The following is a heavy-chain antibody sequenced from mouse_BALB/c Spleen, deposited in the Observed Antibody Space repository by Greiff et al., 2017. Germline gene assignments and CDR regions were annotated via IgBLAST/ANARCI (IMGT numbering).Heavy chain of an antibody. D-gene: IGHD1-1*01. CDR2: IWGDGST. CDR3: AREYYGSSYAWFAY. V-gene: IGHV2-6-7*01. Sequence: VQGVESGPGLVAPSQSLSITCTVSGFSLTGYGVNWVRQPPGKGLEWLGMIWGDGSTDYNSALKSRLSISKDNSKSQVFLKMNSLQTDDTARYYCAREYYGSSYAWFAYWGQGTLVTVSA. CDR1: GFSLTGYG. J-gene: IGHJ3*01.